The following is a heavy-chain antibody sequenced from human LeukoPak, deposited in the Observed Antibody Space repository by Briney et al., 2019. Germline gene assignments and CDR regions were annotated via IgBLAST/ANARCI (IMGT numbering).Heavy chain of an antibody. CDR1: GFTFSNYG. D-gene: IGHD1-7*01. CDR3: AKPLELVRYFDL. J-gene: IGHJ2*01. CDR2: ILSDGSQE. V-gene: IGHV3-33*06. Sequence: GGSLRLSCAASGFTFSNYGMHWVRQAPGKGLEWVAVILSDGSQEFYADAVKGRITISRDNSKNTPYLQMNSLRAEDTAVYYCAKPLELVRYFDLWGRGTLVTVSS.